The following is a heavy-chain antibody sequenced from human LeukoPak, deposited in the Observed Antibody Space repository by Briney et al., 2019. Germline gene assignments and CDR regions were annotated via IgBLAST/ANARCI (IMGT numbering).Heavy chain of an antibody. V-gene: IGHV3-15*07. Sequence: GGSLRLSCAASGFTFSNHAMNWVRQAPGKGLEWVGRVKNRGDGMATDYAAPVKGRFIISRDDSKKTVYLHMDSLKTEDTAVYFCTTEYFGGFEYWGQGTLVTVSS. CDR1: GFTFSNHA. CDR3: TTEYFGGFEY. J-gene: IGHJ4*02. CDR2: VKNRGDGMAT. D-gene: IGHD3-16*01.